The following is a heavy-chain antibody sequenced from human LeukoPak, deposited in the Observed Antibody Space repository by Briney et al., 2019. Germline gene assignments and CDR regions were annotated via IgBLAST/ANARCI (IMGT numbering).Heavy chain of an antibody. CDR3: ASGNNYFDY. V-gene: IGHV4-59*01. J-gene: IGHJ4*02. CDR1: GGSSSSYF. CDR2: IYYSGST. Sequence: PSETLSLTCSVSGGSSSSYFWSWIRQPPGKGLEWIGYIYYSGSTNYNPSLKSRVTISVDTSKNQFSLKLNSVTAADTAVYYCASGNNYFDYWGQGTLVTV. D-gene: IGHD1/OR15-1a*01.